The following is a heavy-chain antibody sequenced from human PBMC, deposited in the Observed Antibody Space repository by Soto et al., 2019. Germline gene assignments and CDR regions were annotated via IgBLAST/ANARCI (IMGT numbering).Heavy chain of an antibody. CDR2: INPIGGSS. CDR3: ARDSMVRGLFGNWFDP. D-gene: IGHD3-10*01. J-gene: IGHJ5*02. Sequence: ASVKVSCKASGYTFTSYDINWVRQAPGQGLEWIGIINPIGGSSTYAQKFQGRVTMTRDTSTSTVYMELSSLKSEDTAVYYCARDSMVRGLFGNWFDPWGQGTLVTVSS. V-gene: IGHV1-46*01. CDR1: GYTFTSYD.